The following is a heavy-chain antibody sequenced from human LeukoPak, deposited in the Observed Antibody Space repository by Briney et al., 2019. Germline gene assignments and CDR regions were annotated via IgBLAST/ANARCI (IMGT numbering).Heavy chain of an antibody. Sequence: GGSLRLSCAASELSVSSNYMSWIRQAPGKGLEWVAIPYSSGRTEYADSVKGRFAVSRDNSKNTLYLQMNSLRVEDTAVYYCAREIGRGVISPYFDHWGQGALVTVSS. D-gene: IGHD2-21*01. CDR2: PYSSGRT. CDR1: ELSVSSNY. J-gene: IGHJ4*02. V-gene: IGHV3-53*01. CDR3: AREIGRGVISPYFDH.